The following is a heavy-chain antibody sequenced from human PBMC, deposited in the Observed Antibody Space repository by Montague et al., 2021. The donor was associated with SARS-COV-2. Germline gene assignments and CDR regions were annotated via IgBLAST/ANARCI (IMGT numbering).Heavy chain of an antibody. V-gene: IGHV4-39*07. CDR3: ARGARQGYGFRLGSFDY. CDR2: INHSGST. J-gene: IGHJ4*02. D-gene: IGHD3-10*01. Sequence: SETLSLTCTVSGGSISSGKYYWSWIRQPPGKGLEWIEEINHSGSTNNNPSLKSRVTMSVDTSKNQFSLKLSSVTAADTAVYYCARGARQGYGFRLGSFDYWGQGTLVTVSS. CDR1: GGSISSGKYY.